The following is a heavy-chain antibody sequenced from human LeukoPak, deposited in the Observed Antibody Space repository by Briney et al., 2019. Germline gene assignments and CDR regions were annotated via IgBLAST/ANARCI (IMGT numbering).Heavy chain of an antibody. D-gene: IGHD6-19*01. V-gene: IGHV1-2*02. J-gene: IGHJ6*04. CDR2: INPHSGGT. CDR3: ARKDIAVAGLHYYGMDV. CDR1: GYTFTDYC. Sequence: APVKVSCTASGYTFTDYCIHWVRQSPGQGLEWMGWINPHSGGTDYAQTFRGRVTMTRDTSISTAYMELSRLRSDDTAVYFCARKDIAVAGLHYYGMDVWGEGTSVTVSS.